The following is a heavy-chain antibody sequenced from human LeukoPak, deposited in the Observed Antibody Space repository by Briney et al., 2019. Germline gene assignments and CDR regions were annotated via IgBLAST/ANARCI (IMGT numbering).Heavy chain of an antibody. CDR2: INPNSGGT. CDR1: GYTFTGYY. V-gene: IGHV1-2*02. D-gene: IGHD2-15*01. Sequence: ASVKVSCKASGYTFTGYYMHWVRQAPGQGLEWMGWINPNSGGTNYAQKLQGRVTMTRDTSISTAYMELSRLRSDDTAVYYCARTPCSGGSCYSSWFDPWGQGTLVTVSS. J-gene: IGHJ5*02. CDR3: ARTPCSGGSCYSSWFDP.